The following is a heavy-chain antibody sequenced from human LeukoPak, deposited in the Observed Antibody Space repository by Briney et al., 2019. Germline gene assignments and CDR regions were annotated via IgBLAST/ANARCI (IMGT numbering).Heavy chain of an antibody. CDR1: GFTFSSYA. J-gene: IGHJ2*01. CDR3: AKALSSSFYYFDL. CDR2: ISGSGGST. V-gene: IGHV3-23*01. D-gene: IGHD3-16*02. Sequence: GGSLRLSCSASGFTFSSYAMSWVRQAPGKGLEWVSAISGSGGSTYYADSVKGRFTISRDNSKNTLYLQMNSLRAEDTAVYYCAKALSSSFYYFDLGGRGTLVTVSS.